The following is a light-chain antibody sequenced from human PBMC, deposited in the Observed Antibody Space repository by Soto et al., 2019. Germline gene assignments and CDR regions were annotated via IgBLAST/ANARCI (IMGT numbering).Light chain of an antibody. CDR3: KQYHSYWK. CDR1: QNIRSR. J-gene: IGKJ1*01. CDR2: DAS. V-gene: IGKV1-5*01. Sequence: DLQMTQAPSAICAYVVPIVTNTRRASQNIRSRLAWFQQKPGKAPKLLIYDASSLESGVPQRFSGSGSGTEFTLTISSLQTDDFSTYYCKQYHSYWKCGKGTKVDIK.